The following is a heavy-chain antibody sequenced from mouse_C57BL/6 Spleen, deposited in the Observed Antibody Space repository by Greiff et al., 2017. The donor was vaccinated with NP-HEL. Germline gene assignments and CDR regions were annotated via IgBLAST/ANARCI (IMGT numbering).Heavy chain of an antibody. V-gene: IGHV1-15*01. CDR3: TRGVYDAPFAY. D-gene: IGHD2-3*01. CDR1: GYTFTDYE. J-gene: IGHJ3*01. Sequence: VQLQQSGAELVRPGASVTLSCKASGYTFTDYEMHWVKQTPVHGLEWIGAIDPETGGTAYNQKFKGKAILTADKSSSTAYMELRSLTSEDSAVYYWTRGVYDAPFAYWGQGTLVTVSA. CDR2: IDPETGGT.